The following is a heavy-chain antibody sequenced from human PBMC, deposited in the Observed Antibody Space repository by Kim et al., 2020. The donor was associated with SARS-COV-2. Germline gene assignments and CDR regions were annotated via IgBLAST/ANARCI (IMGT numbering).Heavy chain of an antibody. CDR2: IYYSGST. V-gene: IGHV4-31*03. D-gene: IGHD2-8*01. J-gene: IGHJ6*02. CDR3: ARDNGVPNYYYYGMDV. CDR1: GGSISSGGYY. Sequence: SETLSLTCTVSGGSISSGGYYWSWIRQHPGKGLEWIGYIYYSGSTYYNPSLKSRVTISVDTSKNQFSLKLSSVTAADTAVYYCARDNGVPNYYYYGMDVWGQGTTVTVSS.